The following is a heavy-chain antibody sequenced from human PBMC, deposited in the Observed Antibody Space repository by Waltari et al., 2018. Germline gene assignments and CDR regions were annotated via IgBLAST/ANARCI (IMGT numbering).Heavy chain of an antibody. Sequence: TFSSYAISWVRQAPGQGLEWMGGIIPIFGTANYAQKFQGRVTITADESTSTAYMELSSLRSEDTAVYYCARDRYCSGGSCSDAFDIWGQGTMVTVSS. J-gene: IGHJ3*02. CDR3: ARDRYCSGGSCSDAFDI. CDR1: TFSSYA. V-gene: IGHV1-69*01. CDR2: IIPIFGTA. D-gene: IGHD2-15*01.